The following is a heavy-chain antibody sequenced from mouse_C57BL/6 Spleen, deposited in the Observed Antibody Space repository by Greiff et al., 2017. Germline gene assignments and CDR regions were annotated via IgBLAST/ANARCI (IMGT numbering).Heavy chain of an antibody. Sequence: QVQLQQSGAELVRPGASVTLSCKASGYTFTDYEMHWVKQTPVHGLEWIGAIDPETGGTAYNQKFKGKAILTADKSSSTAYMELRSLTSEDSAVXDCSDFYYAMDYWGQGTSVTVSS. V-gene: IGHV1-15*01. D-gene: IGHD2-4*01. J-gene: IGHJ4*01. CDR2: IDPETGGT. CDR1: GYTFTDYE. CDR3: SDFYYAMDY.